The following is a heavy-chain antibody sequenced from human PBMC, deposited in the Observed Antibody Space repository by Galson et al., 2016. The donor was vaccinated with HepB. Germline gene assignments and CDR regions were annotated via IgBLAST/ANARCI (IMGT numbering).Heavy chain of an antibody. CDR1: GFTFSSYA. Sequence: SLRLSCAVSGFTFSSYAMIWVRQAPGKGLEWVSAITGSGGTTSYADPVKGRFTISRDNSKNTLYLQMNSLRAEDTAIYYCANQKMLSQMYYFGMDVWGQGTTVTVSS. J-gene: IGHJ6*02. D-gene: IGHD2-8*01. V-gene: IGHV3-23*01. CDR2: ITGSGGTT. CDR3: ANQKMLSQMYYFGMDV.